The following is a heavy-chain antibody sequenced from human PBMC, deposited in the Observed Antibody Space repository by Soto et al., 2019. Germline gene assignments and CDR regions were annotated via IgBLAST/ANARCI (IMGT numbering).Heavy chain of an antibody. Sequence: SETLSLTCTVSGGSISSYYWSWIRQPPGKGLEWIGYIYYSGSTNYNPSLKSRVTTSVDTSKNQFSLKLSSVTAADTAVYYCARDHRSGSSPYYYYYYGMDVWGQGTTVTVSS. CDR2: IYYSGST. J-gene: IGHJ6*02. D-gene: IGHD6-13*01. V-gene: IGHV4-59*01. CDR3: ARDHRSGSSPYYYYYYGMDV. CDR1: GGSISSYY.